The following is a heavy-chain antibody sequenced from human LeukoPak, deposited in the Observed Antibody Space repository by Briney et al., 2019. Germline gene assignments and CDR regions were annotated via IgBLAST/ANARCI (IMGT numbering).Heavy chain of an antibody. J-gene: IGHJ4*02. V-gene: IGHV3-48*04. CDR1: GFTFNRYN. CDR3: ARDQWELTPGPNDY. Sequence: HAGGSLRLSCAASGFTFNRYNMNWVRQAPGKGLEWVSYISSGSSTVYYADSVKGRFTISRDNAKNSLYLQMNNLRAEDTAVYYCARDQWELTPGPNDYWGQGTLVTVSS. CDR2: ISSGSSTV. D-gene: IGHD1-7*01.